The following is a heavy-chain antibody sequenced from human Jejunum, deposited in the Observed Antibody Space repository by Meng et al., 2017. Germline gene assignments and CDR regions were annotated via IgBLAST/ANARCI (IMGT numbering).Heavy chain of an antibody. D-gene: IGHD3-16*01. Sequence: QLQLQESGAGLVKAAETLSLTCTVSGGSISGSYDYWGWIRQPPGKGLEWIGYIYYSGATYSNPSLKSRATISIDTSKNQFSLRLTSVTAADTAVYYCVREKRRTYYFDYWGQGTLVTVSS. V-gene: IGHV4-30-4*08. CDR2: IYYSGAT. CDR3: VREKRRTYYFDY. J-gene: IGHJ4*02. CDR1: GGSISGSYDY.